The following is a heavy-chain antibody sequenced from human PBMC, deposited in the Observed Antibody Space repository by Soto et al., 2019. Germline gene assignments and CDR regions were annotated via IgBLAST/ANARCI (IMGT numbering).Heavy chain of an antibody. D-gene: IGHD4-17*01. CDR3: VRDLGAVTTLGFQN. J-gene: IGHJ1*01. Sequence: EVQLVESGGGLVKPGGSLRLSCAASGFTFSNSGMNWVRQAPGKGLEWVSYISSSGYIFYADSVKGRFTISRDNAKDALYRQMNSLRAEDTAVYYCVRDLGAVTTLGFQNWGQGALVTVSS. V-gene: IGHV3-21*01. CDR1: GFTFSNSG. CDR2: ISSSGYI.